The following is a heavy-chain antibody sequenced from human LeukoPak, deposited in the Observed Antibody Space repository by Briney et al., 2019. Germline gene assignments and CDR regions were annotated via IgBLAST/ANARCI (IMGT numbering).Heavy chain of an antibody. CDR3: ARAQGYCSSTSCSSPHYYMDV. CDR1: GDSVSSNSAA. V-gene: IGHV6-1*01. CDR2: TYYRSKWYT. J-gene: IGHJ6*03. D-gene: IGHD2-2*01. Sequence: SQTLSLTCAISGDSVSSNSAAWNWIRQSPSRGLEWLGRTYYRSKWYTDYAVSVKSRITIDPDTSKNQFSLQLNSVTPEDTAVYYCARAQGYCSSTSCSSPHYYMDVWGKGTTVTISS.